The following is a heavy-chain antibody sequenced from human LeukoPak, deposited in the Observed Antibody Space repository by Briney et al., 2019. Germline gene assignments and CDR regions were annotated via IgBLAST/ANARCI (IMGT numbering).Heavy chain of an antibody. CDR2: IYTSGST. CDR3: ARGIAVPGAGDNWFDP. CDR1: GGSISNDY. D-gene: IGHD6-19*01. V-gene: IGHV4-4*07. J-gene: IGHJ5*02. Sequence: SETLSLTCTVYGGSISNDYWSWIRQPAGKGLEWIGRIYTSGSTNYNPSLKSRVTMSVDTSKNQFSPKLSSVTAADTAVYYCARGIAVPGAGDNWFDPWGQGTLVTVSS.